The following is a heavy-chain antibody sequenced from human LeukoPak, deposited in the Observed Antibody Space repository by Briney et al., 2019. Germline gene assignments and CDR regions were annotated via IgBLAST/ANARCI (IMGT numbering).Heavy chain of an antibody. V-gene: IGHV3-74*01. Sequence: PGGSLRLSCAASGFPFSSYWMHWVRQAPGKGPVWVSRINSDGSSTGYADSVKGRFTISRDNAKNTLYLQMNSLRAGDMAVYYCERGDAFRPFDYWGQGTLVTVSS. J-gene: IGHJ4*02. CDR1: GFPFSSYW. D-gene: IGHD2-21*02. CDR3: ERGDAFRPFDY. CDR2: INSDGSST.